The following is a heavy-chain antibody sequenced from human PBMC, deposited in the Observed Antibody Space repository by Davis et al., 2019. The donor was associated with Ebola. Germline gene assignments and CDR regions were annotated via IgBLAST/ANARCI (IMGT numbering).Heavy chain of an antibody. CDR3: ARGYCSSTSCYFMDV. CDR2: INSDGSST. V-gene: IGHV3-74*01. D-gene: IGHD2-2*01. J-gene: IGHJ6*03. CDR1: GFTFSSYW. Sequence: GESLKISCAASGFTFSSYWMNWVRQAPGKGLEWVSGINSDGSSTSYADSVKGRFTISRDNSKNTLYLQMNSLRAEDTAVYYCARGYCSSTSCYFMDVWGKETTVTVSS.